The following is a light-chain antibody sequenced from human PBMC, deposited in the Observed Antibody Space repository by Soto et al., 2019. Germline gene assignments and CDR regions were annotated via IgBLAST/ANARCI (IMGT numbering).Light chain of an antibody. Sequence: NFMLTQPHSVSESPGKTVTISCTRSRGSIASNYVQWYQQRPGSSPTTVIYEDNQRPSGVPDRFSGSIDSSSNSASLTISGLKTEDEDDYYCQSFDSSNPWVFGGGTKLTVL. J-gene: IGLJ3*02. V-gene: IGLV6-57*01. CDR3: QSFDSSNPWV. CDR1: RGSIASNY. CDR2: EDN.